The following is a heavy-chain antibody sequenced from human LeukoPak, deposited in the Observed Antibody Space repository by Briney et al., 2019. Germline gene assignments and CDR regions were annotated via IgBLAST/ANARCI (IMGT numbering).Heavy chain of an antibody. Sequence: VASAKVSCKASGYTFTSYDINWVRLATGQGLEWMGWMNPNSGNTGYAQKFQGRVTMTRNTSISTAYMELSSLRSEDTAMYYCARVKRVVPTAMFGGLRYYMDVWGKGTTVTASS. J-gene: IGHJ6*03. CDR2: MNPNSGNT. CDR3: ARVKRVVPTAMFGGLRYYMDV. D-gene: IGHD2-2*01. V-gene: IGHV1-8*01. CDR1: GYTFTSYD.